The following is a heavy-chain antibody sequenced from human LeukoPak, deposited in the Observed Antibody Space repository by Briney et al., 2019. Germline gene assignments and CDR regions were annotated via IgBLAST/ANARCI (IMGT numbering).Heavy chain of an antibody. CDR3: AREPHDYGAVPGI. CDR1: GGSISSYY. Sequence: SETLSLTCTVSGGSISSYYWNWIRQPPGKGLEWIAYIYYTGTTNYNPSLKSRVTISVDTSKNQFSLKLSSVTAADTAVYYCAREPHDYGAVPGIWGRGTVVTVSS. J-gene: IGHJ3*02. CDR2: IYYTGTT. D-gene: IGHD4-17*01. V-gene: IGHV4-59*01.